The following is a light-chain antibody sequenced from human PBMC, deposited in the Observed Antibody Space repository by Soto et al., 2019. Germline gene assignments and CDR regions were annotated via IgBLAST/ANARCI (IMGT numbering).Light chain of an antibody. CDR3: QQYESYPYL. J-gene: IGKJ2*01. CDR2: DAS. V-gene: IGKV1-5*01. CDR1: QSIGDW. Sequence: DIQMTQSPSTLSASVGDRVTITCRASQSIGDWLAWYQQKPGQAPKLLIYDASNLESGVPSRFSGSRSGTEFTLTISSLQPDDFATFYCQQYESYPYLFGQGTKLDIK.